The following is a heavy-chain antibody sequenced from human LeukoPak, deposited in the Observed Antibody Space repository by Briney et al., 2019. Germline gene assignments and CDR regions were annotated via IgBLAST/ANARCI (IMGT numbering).Heavy chain of an antibody. D-gene: IGHD6-19*01. CDR1: EYTFTGYY. V-gene: IGHV1-2*02. J-gene: IGHJ5*02. Sequence: ASVKVSCKAFEYTFTGYYMHWVRQDPGQGLEWMGGINPNSGGTNYAQKFQGRVTMTRDTSISTAYMELSRLRSDDTAVYYCARDGSSRVAVAGTYHGWFDPWGQGTLVTVSS. CDR2: INPNSGGT. CDR3: ARDGSSRVAVAGTYHGWFDP.